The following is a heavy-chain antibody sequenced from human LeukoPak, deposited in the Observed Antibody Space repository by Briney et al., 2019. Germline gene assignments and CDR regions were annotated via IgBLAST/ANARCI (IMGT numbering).Heavy chain of an antibody. D-gene: IGHD5-18*01. CDR3: AKDIAQGYTFGSIEQDY. CDR2: ISWNSGSI. V-gene: IGHV3-9*01. CDR1: GFTFDDYA. Sequence: GRSLRLSCAASGFTFDDYAMHWVRQAPGKGLEWVSGISWNSGSIGYADSVKGRFTISRDNSKNTLYLQMNSLRAEDTAVYYCAKDIAQGYTFGSIEQDYWGQGTLVTVSS. J-gene: IGHJ4*02.